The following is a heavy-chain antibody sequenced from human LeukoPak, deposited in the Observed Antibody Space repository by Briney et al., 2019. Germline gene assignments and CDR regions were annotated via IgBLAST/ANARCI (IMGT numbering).Heavy chain of an antibody. D-gene: IGHD3-10*01. J-gene: IGHJ3*02. CDR2: ISYDGSDK. CDR3: ARDYYYGSGSPPGDTFDI. Sequence: GGSLRLSCAASGFTFNTYAMHWVRQAPGKGLEWVALISYDGSDKFYTASVEGRFTISRDTSKSTLYLQMNSLRADDTAIYYCARDYYYGSGSPPGDTFDIWGQGTMVTVSS. CDR1: GFTFNTYA. V-gene: IGHV3-30-3*01.